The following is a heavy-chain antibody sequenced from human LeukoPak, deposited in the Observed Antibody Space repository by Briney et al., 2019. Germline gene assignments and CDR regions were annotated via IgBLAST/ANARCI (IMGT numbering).Heavy chain of an antibody. D-gene: IGHD3-22*01. J-gene: IGHJ4*02. V-gene: IGHV3-33*06. CDR3: AKDHYYDSAYYFDY. Sequence: PGRSLILSCAASGFTFSSYGMHWVRQAPGKGLELVAVIWYDGSNKYYADSVKGRFTISRDNSKNTLYLQMNSLRAEDTAVYYCAKDHYYDSAYYFDYWGQGTLVTVSS. CDR1: GFTFSSYG. CDR2: IWYDGSNK.